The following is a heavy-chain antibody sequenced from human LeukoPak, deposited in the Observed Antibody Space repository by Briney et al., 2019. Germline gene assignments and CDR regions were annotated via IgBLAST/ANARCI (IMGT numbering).Heavy chain of an antibody. V-gene: IGHV3-30*02. Sequence: GGSLRLSCAASGFTFSSYGMHWVRQAPGKGLEWVAFIRYDGSNKYYADSVKGRFTISRDNSKNTLYLQMNSLKTEDTAVYYCTRGRSRGDYWGQGTLVAVSS. CDR1: GFTFSSYG. J-gene: IGHJ4*02. CDR3: TRGRSRGDY. D-gene: IGHD1-26*01. CDR2: IRYDGSNK.